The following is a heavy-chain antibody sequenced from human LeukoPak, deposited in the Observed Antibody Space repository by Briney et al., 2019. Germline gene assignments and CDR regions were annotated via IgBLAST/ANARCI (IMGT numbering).Heavy chain of an antibody. CDR2: IQSKTDGGKT. Sequence: GGSLRLSCAASGFIVTNAWMNWVRQAPGKGLEWVGRIQSKTDGGKTDYAAPVKGRFTISRDDSKSTLYLQMNSLKIEDTAVYYCTTDEDWNYARKDVWGQGATVIVSS. CDR3: TTDEDWNYARKDV. J-gene: IGHJ6*02. CDR1: GFIVTNAW. D-gene: IGHD1-7*01. V-gene: IGHV3-15*07.